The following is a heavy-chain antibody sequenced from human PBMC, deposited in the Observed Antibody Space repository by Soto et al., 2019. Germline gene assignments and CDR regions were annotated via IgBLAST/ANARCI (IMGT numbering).Heavy chain of an antibody. CDR2: INPNSGAT. CDR3: ARGGGTILAPLP. Sequence: QVQLVQSGAEVKKPGASVKVSCKASGYTFTGYFMHWVRQAPGQGLEWVGWINPNSGATKYAQKFQGRVTLSRDTSIRTAYMELTGLRSDDTAVYYCARGGGTILAPLPWGQGTQVTVSS. CDR1: GYTFTGYF. V-gene: IGHV1-2*02. J-gene: IGHJ5*02. D-gene: IGHD3-3*01.